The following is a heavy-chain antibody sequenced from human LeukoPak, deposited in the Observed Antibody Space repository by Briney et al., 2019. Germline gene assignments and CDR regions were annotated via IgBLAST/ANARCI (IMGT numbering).Heavy chain of an antibody. CDR1: GFTFGDYA. CDR3: ANVGEWLLADY. Sequence: GGSLRLSCTASGFTFGDYAMSWFRQAPGKGLEWVGFIRSKAYGGTTEYAASVKGRFTISRDDSKSIAYLQMNSLKTEDTAVYYCANVGEWLLADYWGQGTLVTVSS. CDR2: IRSKAYGGTT. J-gene: IGHJ4*02. V-gene: IGHV3-49*03. D-gene: IGHD3-3*01.